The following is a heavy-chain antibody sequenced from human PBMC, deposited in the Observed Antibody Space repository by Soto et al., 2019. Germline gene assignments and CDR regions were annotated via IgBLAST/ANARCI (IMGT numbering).Heavy chain of an antibody. J-gene: IGHJ3*02. CDR3: ARDWAQLYAFDI. CDR2: IYSGGST. V-gene: IGHV3-66*01. D-gene: IGHD3-16*02. Sequence: PGGSLRLSCAASGFTVSSNYMSWVRQAPGKGLEWVSVIYSGGSTYYADYVKGRFTISRDNSKNTLYLQMNSLRAEDTAVYYCARDWAQLYAFDIWGQGTMVTVSS. CDR1: GFTVSSNY.